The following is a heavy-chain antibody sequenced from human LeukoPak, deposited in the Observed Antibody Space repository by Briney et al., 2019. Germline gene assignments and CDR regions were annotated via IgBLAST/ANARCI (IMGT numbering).Heavy chain of an antibody. CDR1: GFTFSSYA. CDR3: ATNYYASGSHEYLQH. CDR2: ISGSGDTT. D-gene: IGHD3-10*01. Sequence: GGSLRLSCAASGFTFSSYAMSWVRQAPGQGLEWVSVISGSGDTTYYADSVKGRFTISRDNSKNTLYLQMNSLRAEDTAVYYCATNYYASGSHEYLQHRGQGTLVTVSS. J-gene: IGHJ1*01. V-gene: IGHV3-23*01.